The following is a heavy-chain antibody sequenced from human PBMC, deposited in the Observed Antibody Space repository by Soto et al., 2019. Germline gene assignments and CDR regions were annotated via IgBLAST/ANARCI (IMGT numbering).Heavy chain of an antibody. CDR1: GFTFSSYA. D-gene: IGHD6-6*01. V-gene: IGHV3-23*01. J-gene: IGHJ3*02. Sequence: EVQLLESGGGLVQPGGSLRLSCAASGFTFSSYAMSWDRQAPGKGLEGVSAISGSGGSTYYADSVKGRFTISRDNSKNTLYLQMNSLRAEDTAVYYCAKATSVLAARPKNAFDIWGQGTMVTVSS. CDR2: ISGSGGST. CDR3: AKATSVLAARPKNAFDI.